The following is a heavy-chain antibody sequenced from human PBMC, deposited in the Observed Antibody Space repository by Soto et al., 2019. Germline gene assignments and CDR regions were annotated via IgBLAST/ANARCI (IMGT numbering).Heavy chain of an antibody. D-gene: IGHD5-12*01. CDR3: ARYARGYSGYDAYFDY. CDR1: GGTIGSSSDH. CDR2: IYYSGST. J-gene: IGHJ4*02. V-gene: IGHV4-39*01. Sequence: SETHSLTSTVSGGTIGSSSDHWGWIRQPPGKGLEWIGTIYYSGSTYYNPSLKSRVTISVDTSNNQFSLKLSSVTAADTAAYYCARYARGYSGYDAYFDYWGQGTLVTVSS.